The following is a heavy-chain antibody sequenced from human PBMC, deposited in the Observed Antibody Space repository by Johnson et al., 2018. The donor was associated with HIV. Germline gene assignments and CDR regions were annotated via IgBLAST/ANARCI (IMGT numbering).Heavy chain of an antibody. V-gene: IGHV3-30*18. J-gene: IGHJ3*02. CDR3: AKVCYSGSYLDASDI. Sequence: QVKLVESGGGLVQPGGSLRLSCAASGFSFSDYYMTWIRQAPGKGLEWVAVISYDGSSEYYADSVKGRFTISRDNSKNTLYLQMNSLRPEDTALYYCAKVCYSGSYLDASDIWGQGTMVTVSS. CDR1: GFSFSDYY. D-gene: IGHD1-26*01. CDR2: ISYDGSSE.